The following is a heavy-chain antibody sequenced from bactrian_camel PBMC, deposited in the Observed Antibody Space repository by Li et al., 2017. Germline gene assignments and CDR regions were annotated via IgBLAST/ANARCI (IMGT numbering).Heavy chain of an antibody. J-gene: IGHJ4*01. Sequence: HVQLVESGGGSVQGGRSLRLPCKSNVYTSGFWCMAWFRQGPGQREGVATILSDGTTNYADSVKGRFTISKDNTKKTLYLQMDDLKPEDTAMYYCAADYRRGWSCAVGRHEYNNWGQGTQVTVS. V-gene: IGHV3S53*01. CDR3: AADYRRGWSCAVGRHEYNN. CDR2: ILSDGTT. D-gene: IGHD1*01. CDR1: VYTSGFWC.